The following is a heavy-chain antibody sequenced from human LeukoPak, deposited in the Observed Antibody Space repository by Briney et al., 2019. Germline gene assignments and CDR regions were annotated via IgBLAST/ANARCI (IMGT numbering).Heavy chain of an antibody. CDR1: GFTFSSYS. Sequence: GGSLRLSCAASGFTFSSYSMNWVRQAPGKGLEWVSSISSSSSYIYYADSVKGRFTISRDNAKNSLYLQMNSLRAEDTAVYYCARVSSSSWYYFDYWGQGTLVTVSS. V-gene: IGHV3-21*01. CDR2: ISSSSSYI. D-gene: IGHD6-13*01. J-gene: IGHJ4*02. CDR3: ARVSSSSWYYFDY.